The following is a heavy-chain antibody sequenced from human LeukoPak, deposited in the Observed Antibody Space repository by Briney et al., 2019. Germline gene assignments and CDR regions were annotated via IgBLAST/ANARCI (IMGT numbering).Heavy chain of an antibody. CDR1: GGSISSSSYY. CDR3: ARHLTYNYGSGSFYNGWFDP. J-gene: IGHJ5*02. D-gene: IGHD3-10*01. Sequence: LETLPLTCTVSGGSISSSSYYWGWIRQPPGQGLEWIGTIYHSGSTHYNPSLESRVTISVDTSKNQFSLRLSSVTAADTAVYYCARHLTYNYGSGSFYNGWFDPWGQGILVTVSS. CDR2: IYHSGST. V-gene: IGHV4-39*01.